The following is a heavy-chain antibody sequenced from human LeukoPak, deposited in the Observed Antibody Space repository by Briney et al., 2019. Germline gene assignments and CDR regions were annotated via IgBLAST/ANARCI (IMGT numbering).Heavy chain of an antibody. V-gene: IGHV1-2*02. J-gene: IGHJ5*02. Sequence: HGASVKVSCKASGYTYTGYYMHWVRQAPGQGLEGVGWINPNSGGTNYAQKFQGRVTMTRDTSISTAYMELSRLRSDDSAVYYCARDGEYCGGDCSWGEGTLVTVSS. CDR3: ARDGEYCGGDCS. CDR2: INPNSGGT. D-gene: IGHD2-21*01. CDR1: GYTYTGYY.